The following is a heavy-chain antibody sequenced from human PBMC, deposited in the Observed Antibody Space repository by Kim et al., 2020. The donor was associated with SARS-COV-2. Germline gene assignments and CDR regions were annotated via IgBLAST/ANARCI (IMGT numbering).Heavy chain of an antibody. V-gene: IGHV4-59*13. CDR3: ARGWIQLWFAIDY. CDR2: IYYSGST. Sequence: SETLSLTCTVSGGSISSYYWSWIRQPPGKGLEWIGYIYYSGSTNYNPSLKSRVTISVDTSKNQFSLKLSSVTAADTAVYYCARGWIQLWFAIDYWGQGTLVTVSS. D-gene: IGHD5-18*01. CDR1: GGSISSYY. J-gene: IGHJ4*02.